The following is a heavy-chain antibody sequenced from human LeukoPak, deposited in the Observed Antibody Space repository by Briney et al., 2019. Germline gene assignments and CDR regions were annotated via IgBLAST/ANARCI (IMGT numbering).Heavy chain of an antibody. CDR1: GFSFSRAW. J-gene: IGHJ4*02. V-gene: IGHV3-21*01. CDR3: ARVYGRDGDNFTDY. CDR2: ISSSGSFI. Sequence: PGGSLRLSCAASGFSFSRAWMSWVRQAPGKGLEWVSSISSSGSFIYYANSVKGRFTISRDNAKNTLYLQMNSLRAEDTAVYYCARVYGRDGDNFTDYWGQGTLVTVSS. D-gene: IGHD5-24*01.